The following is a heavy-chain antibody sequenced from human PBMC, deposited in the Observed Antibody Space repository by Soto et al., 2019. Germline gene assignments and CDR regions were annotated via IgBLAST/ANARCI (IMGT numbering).Heavy chain of an antibody. CDR1: GGTFSSYT. J-gene: IGHJ3*02. V-gene: IGHV1-2*04. CDR3: ARDREYYAFDI. CDR2: INPNSGGT. Sequence: ASVKVSCKASGGTFSSYTISWVRQAPGQGLEWMGWINPNSGGTNYAQKFQGWVTMTRDTSISTAYMELSRLRSDDTAVYYCARDREYYAFDIWGQGTMVPVSS.